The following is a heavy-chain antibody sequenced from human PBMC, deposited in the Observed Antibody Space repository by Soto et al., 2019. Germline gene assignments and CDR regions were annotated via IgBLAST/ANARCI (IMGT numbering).Heavy chain of an antibody. CDR3: ARRGGGVVLTATTPFDY. CDR1: SGSISTANW. J-gene: IGHJ4*02. Sequence: QVPLQESGPRLVRPSGTLSLTCTVSSGSISTANWWSWVRQPPGRGLEWIGEIYHSGSTNYNLSLKSRVTLSVDKSKNQFSLRVSSVTAADTAMYYCARRGGGVVLTATTPFDYWGQGTLVTVSS. D-gene: IGHD2-21*02. V-gene: IGHV4-4*02. CDR2: IYHSGST.